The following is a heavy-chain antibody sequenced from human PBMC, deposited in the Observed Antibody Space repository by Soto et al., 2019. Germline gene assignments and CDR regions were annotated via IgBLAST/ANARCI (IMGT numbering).Heavy chain of an antibody. CDR3: ARRTAVAGTVNWFDP. CDR2: ISAYNGNT. CDR1: GYTFTSYG. V-gene: IGHV1-18*04. Sequence: ASVKVSCKASGYTFTSYGISWVRQAPGQGLEWMGWISAYNGNTNYAQKLQGRVTMTTDTSTSTAYMELRSLRSDDTAVYYCARRTAVAGTVNWFDPWGQGTLVTV. J-gene: IGHJ5*02. D-gene: IGHD6-19*01.